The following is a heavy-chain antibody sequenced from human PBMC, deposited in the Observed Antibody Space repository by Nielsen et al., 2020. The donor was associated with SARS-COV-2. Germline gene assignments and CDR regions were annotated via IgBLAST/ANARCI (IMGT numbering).Heavy chain of an antibody. CDR2: ISFDGRNK. CDR3: AKDLEERVATIPSYLYHAMDV. D-gene: IGHD2/OR15-2a*01. CDR1: EVTLKNYG. Sequence: GESLKISCAGSEVTLKNYGVHWVRQAPDKGPEWLALISFDGRNKVYGDSVKGRSIISRDSSRNTVYLQLNSLRVDDTAVYFCAKDLEERVATIPSYLYHAMDVWGPGITVTVSS. J-gene: IGHJ6*02. V-gene: IGHV3-30*06.